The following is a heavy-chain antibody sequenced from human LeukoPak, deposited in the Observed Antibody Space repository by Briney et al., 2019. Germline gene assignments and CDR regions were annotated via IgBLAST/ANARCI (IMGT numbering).Heavy chain of an antibody. CDR1: GGSISSSSYC. Sequence: PSETLSLTCTVSGGSISSSSYCWAWIRQPPGKGLEWIGSIYYSGSTYYNPSLKSRVTISVDTSKNQFSLKLSSVTAADTAVYYCARDGSGHGGFDYWGQGTLVTVSS. D-gene: IGHD2-15*01. CDR3: ARDGSGHGGFDY. CDR2: IYYSGST. V-gene: IGHV4-39*02. J-gene: IGHJ4*02.